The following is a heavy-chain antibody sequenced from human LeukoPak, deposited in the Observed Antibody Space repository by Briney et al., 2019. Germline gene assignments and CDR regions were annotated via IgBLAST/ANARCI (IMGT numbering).Heavy chain of an antibody. D-gene: IGHD5-18*01. CDR1: GFTFSSYG. V-gene: IGHV3-30*18. CDR2: ISYDGSNK. Sequence: GGSLRLSCAASGFTFSSYGMHWVRQAPGKGLEWVAVISYDGSNKYYADSVKGRFTISRDNSKNTLYLQMNSLRAEDTAVYYCAKGAHIQLWFHFDYWGQGTLVTVSS. J-gene: IGHJ4*02. CDR3: AKGAHIQLWFHFDY.